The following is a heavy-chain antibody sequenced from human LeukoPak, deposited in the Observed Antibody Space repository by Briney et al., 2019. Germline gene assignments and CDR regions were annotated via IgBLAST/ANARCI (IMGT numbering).Heavy chain of an antibody. J-gene: IGHJ6*03. Sequence: GGSLRLSCAASGFTFSDYYMSWIRQAPGKGLEWVSYISSSGSTIYYADSVKGRFTISRDNVKNSLYLQMNSLRAEDTAVYYCARQPKWELAPLGYYYYMDVWGKGTTVTVSS. CDR3: ARQPKWELAPLGYYYYMDV. D-gene: IGHD1-26*01. V-gene: IGHV3-11*01. CDR2: ISSSGSTI. CDR1: GFTFSDYY.